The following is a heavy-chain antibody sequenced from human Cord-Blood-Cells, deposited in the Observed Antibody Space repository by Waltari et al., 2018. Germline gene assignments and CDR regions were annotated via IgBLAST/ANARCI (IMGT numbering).Heavy chain of an antibody. J-gene: IGHJ4*02. CDR2: ISYDGSNK. Sequence: QVQLVESGGGVVQPGGSLRLSCAASGFTFSSYAMHWVRQAPGKGLEWVAVISYDGSNKYYADSVKGRFTISRDNSKNTLYLQMNSLRAEDTAVYYCARDVTTVTFDYWGQGTLVTVSS. V-gene: IGHV3-30-3*01. D-gene: IGHD4-17*01. CDR3: ARDVTTVTFDY. CDR1: GFTFSSYA.